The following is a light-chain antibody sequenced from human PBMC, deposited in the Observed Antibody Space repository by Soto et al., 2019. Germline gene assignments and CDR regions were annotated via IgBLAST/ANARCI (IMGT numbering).Light chain of an antibody. CDR2: DVT. CDR3: CSFAGSFSYV. CDR1: SSDVGRYDY. J-gene: IGLJ1*01. V-gene: IGLV2-11*01. Sequence: QSALTQPRSVFGSPGQSVTISCTGTSSDVGRYDYVSWYQQHPGKAPKLIIYDVTERPAGVPDRFSGSKSGNTASLTISGLQAEDEAEYSCCSFAGSFSYVFGGGSKVTVL.